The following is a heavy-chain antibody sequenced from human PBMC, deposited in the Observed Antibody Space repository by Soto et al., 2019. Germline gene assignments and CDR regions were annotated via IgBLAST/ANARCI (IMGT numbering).Heavy chain of an antibody. CDR3: ARQCSGDLLTGYPFGAFDI. CDR1: GYSFTSYW. J-gene: IGHJ3*02. V-gene: IGHV5-51*01. CDR2: IYPGDSDT. D-gene: IGHD3-9*01. Sequence: GESLKISCKGSGYSFTSYWIGWVRQMPGKGLEWMGIIYPGDSDTRYSPSFQGQVTISADKSISTAYLPWSSLKASDTAMYYCARQCSGDLLTGYPFGAFDIWGQGTMVTVAS.